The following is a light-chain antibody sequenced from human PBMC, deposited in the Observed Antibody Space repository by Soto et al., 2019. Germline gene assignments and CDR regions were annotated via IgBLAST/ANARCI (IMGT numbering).Light chain of an antibody. J-gene: IGKJ1*01. CDR3: QQYSDYSA. Sequence: DIQMTQSPSTLSASVGDRVTITCRASQSISNWLAWYQQKPGKAPKVLIYEASSLESGVPSRFSGSGSGTEFTITISSLQPDDYATYSCQQYSDYSAFGQGTKVEIK. CDR1: QSISNW. CDR2: EAS. V-gene: IGKV1-5*03.